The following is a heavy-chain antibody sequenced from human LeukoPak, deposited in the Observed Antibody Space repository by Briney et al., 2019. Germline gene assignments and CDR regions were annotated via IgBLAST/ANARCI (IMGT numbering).Heavy chain of an antibody. Sequence: GGSLRLSCAASGFTFSRYSMNWVRQAPGKGLKWVSSISSSSSYIYYADSVKGRFTISRDNAQNSLYLQMNSLRVEDTAVYYCARDRAPTYYYDSSGHRDAFDIWGQGTMVTVSS. V-gene: IGHV3-21*01. CDR1: GFTFSRYS. CDR3: ARDRAPTYYYDSSGHRDAFDI. CDR2: ISSSSSYI. J-gene: IGHJ3*02. D-gene: IGHD3-22*01.